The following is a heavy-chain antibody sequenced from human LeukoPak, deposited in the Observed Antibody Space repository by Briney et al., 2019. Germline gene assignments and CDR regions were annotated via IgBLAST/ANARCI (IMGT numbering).Heavy chain of an antibody. J-gene: IGHJ4*02. CDR3: ARSLAGYYLRPLDQ. D-gene: IGHD3-9*01. CDR1: RYTFTGYY. V-gene: IGHV1-2*02. Sequence: ASVKVSCKASRYTFTGYYIHWVRQAPGQGLEWMGWINPKSGATNYAQNFQGTVTMTRDTSISTAYMELSSLTHDDTAVYYCARSLAGYYLRPLDQWGQGTLVTVSS. CDR2: INPKSGAT.